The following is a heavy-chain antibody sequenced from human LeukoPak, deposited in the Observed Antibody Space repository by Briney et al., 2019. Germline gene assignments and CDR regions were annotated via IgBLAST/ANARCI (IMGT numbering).Heavy chain of an antibody. CDR1: GGSISSYY. CDR3: ARASYSSSWYGDDAFDI. Sequence: PSETLSRTCTVSGGSISSYYWSWIRQPAGKGLEWIGRIYTSGSTNYNPSLKSRVTMSVDTSKNQFSLKLSSVTAADTAVYYCARASYSSSWYGDDAFDIWGQGTMVTVSS. V-gene: IGHV4-4*07. J-gene: IGHJ3*02. D-gene: IGHD6-13*01. CDR2: IYTSGST.